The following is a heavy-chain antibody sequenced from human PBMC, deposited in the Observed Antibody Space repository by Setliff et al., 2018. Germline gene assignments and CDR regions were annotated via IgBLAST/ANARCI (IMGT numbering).Heavy chain of an antibody. J-gene: IGHJ3*02. CDR1: GFGFSGSA. V-gene: IGHV3-73*01. CDR2: IRGRTDNYAT. CDR3: TFARDGYDVFDI. Sequence: PGESLKISCAASGFGFSGSAVYWVRQASVKGLEWIGRIRGRTDNYATAYAASVRGRFTISRDDSKNTAYLQMNSLKTEDTAVYYCTFARDGYDVFDIWGQGTMVTVSS. D-gene: IGHD5-18*01.